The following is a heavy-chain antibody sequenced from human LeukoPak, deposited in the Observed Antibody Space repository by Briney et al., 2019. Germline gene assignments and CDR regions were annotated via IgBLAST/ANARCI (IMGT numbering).Heavy chain of an antibody. J-gene: IGHJ6*02. CDR2: IYSGGST. V-gene: IGHV3-66*01. CDR1: GFTVSSNY. Sequence: GGSLRLSCAASGFTVSSNYMSWVRQAPGKGLEWVSVIYSGGSTYYADPVKGRFTISRDNSKNTLYLQMNSLRAEDTAVYYCARASVGDYGDYGSQWYYYGMDVWGQGTTVTVSS. D-gene: IGHD4-17*01. CDR3: ARASVGDYGDYGSQWYYYGMDV.